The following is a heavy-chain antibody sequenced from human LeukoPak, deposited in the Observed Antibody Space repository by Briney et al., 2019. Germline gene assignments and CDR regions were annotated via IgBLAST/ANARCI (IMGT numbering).Heavy chain of an antibody. D-gene: IGHD6-13*01. CDR2: ISPTGDST. V-gene: IGHV3-23*01. CDR1: GFTFNSYS. Sequence: PGGSLRLSCAASGFTFNSYSMSWVRQAPGAGLEWVSAISPTGDSTTYADSVKGRFTIYRDTSKNTLYLPMNGLTADDTAVYYCARRLAAPGITDHFDGWGQGTLVTVSS. J-gene: IGHJ4*02. CDR3: ARRLAAPGITDHFDG.